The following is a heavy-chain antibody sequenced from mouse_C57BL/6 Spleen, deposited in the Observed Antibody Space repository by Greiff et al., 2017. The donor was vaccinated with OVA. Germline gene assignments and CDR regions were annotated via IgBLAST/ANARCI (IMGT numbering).Heavy chain of an antibody. J-gene: IGHJ4*01. CDR2: IDPEDGET. V-gene: IGHV14-2*01. CDR1: GFNIKDYY. Sequence: VQLQQSGAELVKPGASVKLSCTASGFNIKDYYMHWVKQRTEQGLEWIGRIDPEDGETKYAPKFPGKATITADTSSNTAYLQLSSLTSEDTAVYYCARARDYAMDYWGQGTSVTVSS. CDR3: ARARDYAMDY.